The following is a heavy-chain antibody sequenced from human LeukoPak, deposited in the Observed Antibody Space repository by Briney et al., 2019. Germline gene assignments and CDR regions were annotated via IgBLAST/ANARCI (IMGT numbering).Heavy chain of an antibody. J-gene: IGHJ6*03. CDR2: IYHSGST. CDR1: GYSISSGYY. CDR3: AKGGNYYYYYMDV. V-gene: IGHV4-38-2*02. Sequence: SETLSLTCTVSGYSISSGYYWGWIRQPPGKGLEWIGSIYHSGSTYYNPSLKSRVTISVDTSKNQFSVRLSSVTAEDTAVYYCAKGGNYYYYYMDVWGKGTTVTVSS.